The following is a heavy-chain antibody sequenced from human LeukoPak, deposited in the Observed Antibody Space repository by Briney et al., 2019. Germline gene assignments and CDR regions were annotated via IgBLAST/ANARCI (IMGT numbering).Heavy chain of an antibody. J-gene: IGHJ3*02. D-gene: IGHD1/OR15-1a*01. CDR2: ISGSGGST. CDR1: GFTFSSYA. V-gene: IGHV3-23*01. CDR3: ARPRASGTTNDAFDI. Sequence: QPGGSLRLSCAASGFTFSSYAMSWVRQAPGKGLEWVSAISGSGGSTYYADSVKGRFTISRDNAKNSLYLQMNNLRAEDTAVYYCARPRASGTTNDAFDIWGQGTMVTVSS.